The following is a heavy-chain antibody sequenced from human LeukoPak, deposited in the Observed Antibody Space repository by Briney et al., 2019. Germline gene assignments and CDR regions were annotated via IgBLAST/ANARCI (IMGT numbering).Heavy chain of an antibody. J-gene: IGHJ4*02. Sequence: SVKVSCKASGGTFISYAISWVRQAPGQGLERMGRIIPILGIATYAQKFQGRVTITADKSTSTAYMDLSSLRSEDTAVYSCARAPHYYDSSGFRYWGQGTLVTVSS. CDR3: ARAPHYYDSSGFRY. D-gene: IGHD3-22*01. CDR1: GGTFISYA. V-gene: IGHV1-69*04. CDR2: IIPILGIA.